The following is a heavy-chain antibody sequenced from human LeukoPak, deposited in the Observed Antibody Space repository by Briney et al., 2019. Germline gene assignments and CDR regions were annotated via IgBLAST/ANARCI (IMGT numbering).Heavy chain of an antibody. CDR3: ARDFPYYYDISGYPNYGMDV. V-gene: IGHV1-2*02. CDR2: INPNSGDT. D-gene: IGHD3-22*01. CDR1: GYTFTDYY. J-gene: IGHJ6*02. Sequence: ASVKVSCKSSGYTFTDYYINWVRQAPGQGLEWMGWINPNSGDTNYEQKFQGRVTMTRDTSISTAYMELSRLRSDDTAVYYCARDFPYYYDISGYPNYGMDVWGQGTTVTVSS.